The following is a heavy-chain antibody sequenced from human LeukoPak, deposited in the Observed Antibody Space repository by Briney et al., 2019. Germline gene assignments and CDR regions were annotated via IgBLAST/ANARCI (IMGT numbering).Heavy chain of an antibody. D-gene: IGHD1-26*01. CDR3: ATRSGSYLGAFDI. Sequence: GVSVKVSCKVSGYTLTELSMHWVRQAPGKGLGWMGGFDPEDGETIYAQKFQGRVTMTEDTSTDTAYMELSSLRSEDTAVYYCATRSGSYLGAFDIWGQGTMVTVSS. J-gene: IGHJ3*02. CDR1: GYTLTELS. V-gene: IGHV1-24*01. CDR2: FDPEDGET.